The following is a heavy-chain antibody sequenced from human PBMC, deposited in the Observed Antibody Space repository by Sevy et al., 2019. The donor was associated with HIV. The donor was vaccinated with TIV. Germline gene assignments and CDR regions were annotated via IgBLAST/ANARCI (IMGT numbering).Heavy chain of an antibody. V-gene: IGHV3-23*01. CDR1: GFNFNIFA. D-gene: IGHD6-6*01. CDR2: IGASGSTT. Sequence: GGSLRLSCAVSGFNFNIFAMNWVRQSPGKGLEWVSSIGASGSTTFYADSVEGRFTISRDNSKKTLYLQMNSLRAEDTAVYYCAKLPEYASSFDYWGQGAVVTVSS. CDR3: AKLPEYASSFDY. J-gene: IGHJ4*02.